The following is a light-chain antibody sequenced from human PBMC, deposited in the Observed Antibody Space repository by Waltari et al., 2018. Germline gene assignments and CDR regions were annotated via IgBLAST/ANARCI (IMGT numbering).Light chain of an antibody. J-gene: IGKJ4*01. Sequence: DIVMTQSPESLAVSLGERATIRCKTRESVLYSSNNKNHLAWYQQKPGQPPRLLLYWASTRESGVPDRFIGSGSETDFTLTVTSLQAEDVAVYYCQQYYNTPLTFGGGTKVGVK. CDR1: ESVLYSSNNKNH. V-gene: IGKV4-1*01. CDR2: WAS. CDR3: QQYYNTPLT.